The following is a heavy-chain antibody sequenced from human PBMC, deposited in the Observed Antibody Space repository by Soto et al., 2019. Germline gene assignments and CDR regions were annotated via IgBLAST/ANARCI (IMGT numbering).Heavy chain of an antibody. CDR3: TRATRHNWFDP. J-gene: IGHJ5*02. Sequence: GGSLRLSCAASGFTFSGSAMHWVRQASGKGLEWVGRIRSKANSYATAYAASVKGRFTISRDDSKNTAYLQMNSLKTEDTAVYYCTRATRHNWFDPWGQGTLVTVSS. CDR2: IRSKANSYAT. CDR1: GFTFSGSA. V-gene: IGHV3-73*01.